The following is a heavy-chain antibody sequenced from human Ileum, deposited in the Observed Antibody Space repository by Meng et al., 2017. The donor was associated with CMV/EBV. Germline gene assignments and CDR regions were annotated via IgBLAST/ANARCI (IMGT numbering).Heavy chain of an antibody. D-gene: IGHD3-3*01. CDR2: INSDGSST. CDR3: AREGVAGHYYYYYGMDV. J-gene: IGHJ6*02. CDR1: GFTFSSYW. V-gene: IGHV3-74*01. Sequence: GESLKISCAASGFTFSSYWMHWVRQAPGKGLVWVSRINSDGSSTSYADSVKGRFTISRDNAKNTLYLQMNSLRAEDTAVYYCAREGVAGHYYYYYGMDVWGQGTTVTGSS.